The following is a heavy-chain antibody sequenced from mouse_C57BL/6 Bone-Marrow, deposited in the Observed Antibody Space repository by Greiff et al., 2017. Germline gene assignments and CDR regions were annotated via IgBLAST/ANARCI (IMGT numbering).Heavy chain of an antibody. V-gene: IGHV1-53*01. D-gene: IGHD1-1*01. J-gene: IGHJ2*01. CDR2: INPSNGGT. CDR1: GYTFTSYW. CDR3: ARLSTVVATDY. Sequence: VNLVESGTELVKPGASVKLSCKASGYTFTSYWMHWVKQRPGQGLEWIGNINPSNGGTNYNEKFKSKATLTVDKSSSTAYMQLSSLTSEDSAVYYCARLSTVVATDYWGQGTTLTVSS.